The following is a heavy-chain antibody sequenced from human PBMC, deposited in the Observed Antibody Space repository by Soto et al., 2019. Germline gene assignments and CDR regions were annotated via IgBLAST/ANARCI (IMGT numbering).Heavy chain of an antibody. Sequence: SETLSLTCTVSGGSISSYYWSWIRQPPGKGLEWIGYIYYSGSTNYNPSLKSRVTISVDTSKNQFSLKLSSVTAADTAVYYCARIAVAGTGEYYYMGVWGKGTTVTVSS. J-gene: IGHJ6*03. CDR2: IYYSGST. V-gene: IGHV4-59*08. D-gene: IGHD6-19*01. CDR1: GGSISSYY. CDR3: ARIAVAGTGEYYYMGV.